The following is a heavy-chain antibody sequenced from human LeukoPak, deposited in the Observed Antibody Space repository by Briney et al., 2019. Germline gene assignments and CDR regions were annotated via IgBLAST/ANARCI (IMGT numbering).Heavy chain of an antibody. CDR2: ISAVGGAT. Sequence: GGSLRLSCAASGFTVSSNYMSWVLQAPGKGLEWVSTISAVGGATYLADSVKGRFTISRDNSKNTLHLQMTSLRAEDTAVYYCAKDLDGYNQYYFAYWGQGTLLTVSS. J-gene: IGHJ4*02. D-gene: IGHD5-24*01. V-gene: IGHV3-23*01. CDR1: GFTVSSNY. CDR3: AKDLDGYNQYYFAY.